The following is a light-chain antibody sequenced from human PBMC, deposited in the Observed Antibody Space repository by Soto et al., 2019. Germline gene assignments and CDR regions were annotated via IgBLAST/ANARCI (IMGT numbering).Light chain of an antibody. CDR2: DAS. V-gene: IGKV3-20*01. J-gene: IGKJ4*01. CDR1: LSVSANY. CDR3: QQYGTSGQVT. Sequence: EIVLTQSPGTLPLSPGETATLSCRASLSVSANYLAWYQHKPGQAPRLLIYDASRRATGTPDRFSGSGSGTDFTLTIRRLEPEDFALYYCQQYGTSGQVTFGGGTK.